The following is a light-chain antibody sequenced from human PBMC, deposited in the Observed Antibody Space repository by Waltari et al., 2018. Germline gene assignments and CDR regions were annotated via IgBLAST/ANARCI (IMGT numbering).Light chain of an antibody. J-gene: IGKJ4*01. CDR2: DAS. CDR3: QQRNNWPSLT. Sequence: EILLTQSPATLSLSPWERATLPCRASQSVGSSLAWYQQKPGQAPRLLIYDASNRATGIPARFSGSGSGTDFTLTISSLEPEDFAVYYCQQRNNWPSLTFGGGTKVEI. V-gene: IGKV3-11*01. CDR1: QSVGSS.